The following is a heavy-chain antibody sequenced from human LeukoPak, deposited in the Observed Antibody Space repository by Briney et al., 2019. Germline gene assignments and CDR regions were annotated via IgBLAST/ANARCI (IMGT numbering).Heavy chain of an antibody. CDR2: IYYSGST. V-gene: IGHV4-59*08. Sequence: KASETLSLTCTVTGGSISSYYWSWIRQPPGKGLEWIGYIYYSGSTNYNPSLKSRVTISVDTSKNQFSLKLSSVTAADTAVYYCARSRPKSYYEGGLFAFDIWGQGTMVTVSS. CDR3: ARSRPKSYYEGGLFAFDI. D-gene: IGHD3-22*01. CDR1: GGSISSYY. J-gene: IGHJ3*02.